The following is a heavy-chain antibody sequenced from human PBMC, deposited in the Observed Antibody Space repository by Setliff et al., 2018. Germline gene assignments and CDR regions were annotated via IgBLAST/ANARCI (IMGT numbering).Heavy chain of an antibody. CDR3: ARGRYWFAPNWFDP. V-gene: IGHV4-61*02. CDR2: IYTSGST. J-gene: IGHJ5*02. Sequence: LSLTCTVSGGSISSGSYYWSWIRQPAGKGLEWIGRIYTSGSTNYNPSLKSRVTISVDTSKNQFSLKLSSVTAADTAVYYCARGRYWFAPNWFDPWGQGTLVTVSS. CDR1: GGSISSGSYY. D-gene: IGHD2-21*01.